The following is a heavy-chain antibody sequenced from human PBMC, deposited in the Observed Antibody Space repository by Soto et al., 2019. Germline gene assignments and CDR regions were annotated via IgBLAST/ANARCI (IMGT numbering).Heavy chain of an antibody. J-gene: IGHJ3*02. CDR2: IRDSGHST. CDR3: ARVKAQILSSGWYGGDDI. CDR1: GFTFSTYS. Sequence: EVQLLESGGGLVQPGGSLRLSCAASGFTFSTYSMTWVRQGPGKGLEWVSTIRDSGHSTHYADSVRGRFAISRDNSKNTLFLQMNSLRAEDTALYYCARVKAQILSSGWYGGDDIWGQGTMVTVSS. D-gene: IGHD6-19*01. V-gene: IGHV3-23*01.